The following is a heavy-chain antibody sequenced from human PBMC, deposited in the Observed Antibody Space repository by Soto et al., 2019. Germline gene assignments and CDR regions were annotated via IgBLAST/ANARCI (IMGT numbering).Heavy chain of an antibody. D-gene: IGHD3-10*01. J-gene: IGHJ4*02. CDR1: GFSLSGHG. Sequence: QVQLVASGGGVVQPGRSLSLSCEASGFSLSGHGLHWVRQAPGRGLEWVAVVTYDDTERHYPDSVKGRFTITRDTSKNTFYLQRTSLGVGEAAMYFCAREKNSGYYRTVDSWGQGTLVIVPS. CDR3: AREKNSGYYRTVDS. CDR2: VTYDDTER. V-gene: IGHV3-30*03.